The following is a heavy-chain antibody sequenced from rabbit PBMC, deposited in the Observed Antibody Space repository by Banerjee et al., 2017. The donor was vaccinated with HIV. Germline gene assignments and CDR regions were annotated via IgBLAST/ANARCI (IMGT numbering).Heavy chain of an antibody. Sequence: QEQLVESGGGLVTPGGTLTLTCTASGIDFSSSGISWVRQAPGKGPEWIGCIDAGDSDDTIYASWAKGRFTISKTSSTTVTLQMTSLTAADTATYLCARDLAGVIGWNFNLWGPGTLVTVS. D-gene: IGHD4-1*01. CDR2: IDAGDSDDT. CDR3: ARDLAGVIGWNFNL. J-gene: IGHJ4*01. CDR1: GIDFSSSG. V-gene: IGHV1S45*01.